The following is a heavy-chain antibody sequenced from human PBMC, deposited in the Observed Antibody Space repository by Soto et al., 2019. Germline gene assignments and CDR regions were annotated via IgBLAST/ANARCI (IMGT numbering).Heavy chain of an antibody. CDR3: AKDPPDSSWYFSWFDT. Sequence: XGSLRLSCAASGFTFSSYAMSWVRQAPGKGLEWVSAISGSGGSTYYADSVKGRFTISRDNSKNTLYLQMNSLRAEDTAVYYCAKDPPDSSWYFSWFDTWGQGTLVTVS. V-gene: IGHV3-23*01. J-gene: IGHJ5*02. CDR2: ISGSGGST. CDR1: GFTFSSYA. D-gene: IGHD6-13*01.